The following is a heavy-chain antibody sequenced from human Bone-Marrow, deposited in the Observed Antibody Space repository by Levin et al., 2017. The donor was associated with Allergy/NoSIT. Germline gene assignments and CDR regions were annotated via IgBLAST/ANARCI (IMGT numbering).Heavy chain of an antibody. D-gene: IGHD1-1*01. V-gene: IGHV3-23*05. CDR2: SGSST. Sequence: GESLKISCVGSGFTFNIEAMTWVRQTPGKALEWVASSGSSTLYADSVRGRFTISRDDSKNTLFLQMDSLRVEDTAVYYCSKEDWSDGPGLYFNYWGQGSLVTVSS. J-gene: IGHJ4*02. CDR3: SKEDWSDGPGLYFNY. CDR1: GFTFNIEA.